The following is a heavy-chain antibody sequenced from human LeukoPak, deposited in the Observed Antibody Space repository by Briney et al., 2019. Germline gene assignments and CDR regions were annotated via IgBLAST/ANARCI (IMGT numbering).Heavy chain of an antibody. Sequence: GGSLRLSCAASGFTFDDYAMHWVRQAPGKGLEWVSGISWDSGSIGYADSVKGRFTISRDNAKNSLYPQMNSLRAEDTALYYCTKARYCSSAPCPFDYWGQGTLVTVSS. CDR3: TKARYCSSAPCPFDY. CDR1: GFTFDDYA. CDR2: ISWDSGSI. V-gene: IGHV3-9*01. D-gene: IGHD2-2*01. J-gene: IGHJ4*02.